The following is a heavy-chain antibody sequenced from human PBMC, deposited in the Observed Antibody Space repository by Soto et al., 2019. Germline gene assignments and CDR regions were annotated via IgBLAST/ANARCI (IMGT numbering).Heavy chain of an antibody. CDR3: AAAGTYYYDSSSYYYPYYFDY. V-gene: IGHV1-58*01. J-gene: IGHJ4*02. Sequence: SVKVSCEASGFIFTSYAVQWVRQARGQHLEWIEGIDVVTGNTNYAQKLQKRVTMTRDMSTSTDYMELSSLRSEDTAVYYCAAAGTYYYDSSSYYYPYYFDYWGQGTLVTVSS. CDR2: IDVVTGNT. CDR1: GFIFTSYA. D-gene: IGHD3-22*01.